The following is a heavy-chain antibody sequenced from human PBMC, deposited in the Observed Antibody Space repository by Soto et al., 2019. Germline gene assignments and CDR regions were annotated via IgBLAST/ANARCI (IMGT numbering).Heavy chain of an antibody. CDR3: ARVEAVAVTWWYFDL. CDR2: ISYDGSNK. D-gene: IGHD6-19*01. CDR1: GFTFSSYA. V-gene: IGHV3-30*03. Sequence: QVQLVESGGGVVQPGRSLRLSCAASGFTFSSYAMHWVRQAPGKGLEWVALISYDGSNKYYAGSVKGRFTISRDNSKNTVYMEMNSLRTEDTAVYYCARVEAVAVTWWYFDLWGRGTLVTVSS. J-gene: IGHJ2*01.